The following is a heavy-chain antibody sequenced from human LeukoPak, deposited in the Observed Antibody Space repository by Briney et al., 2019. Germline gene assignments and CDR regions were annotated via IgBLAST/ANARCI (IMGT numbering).Heavy chain of an antibody. CDR3: VICYYNSGGCQH. CDR2: TNQDGNDT. J-gene: IGHJ1*01. CDR1: EFAFSNSH. Sequence: GGSLRLSCAASEFAFSNSHVNWVRQAAGEGLEWVANTNQDGNDTNYVDSVKGRFTISRDDSKNSLYLQMNILRADDTAVYFCVICYYNSGGCQHWGQGTLVTVSS. D-gene: IGHD3-22*01. V-gene: IGHV3-7*01.